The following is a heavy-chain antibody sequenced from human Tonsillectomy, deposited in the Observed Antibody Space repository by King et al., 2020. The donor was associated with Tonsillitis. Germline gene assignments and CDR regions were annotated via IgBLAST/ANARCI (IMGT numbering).Heavy chain of an antibody. Sequence: VQLVESGGGVVQPGRSLRLSCAASGFTFSSYAIHLVRQAPGMGLEWVAVISYDGNYKYYADSVKGRFTLSRDNSKNPLYLQMNSLGAEDKAVYYCARVADYGDYLEETFDIWGQGTMVTVSS. V-gene: IGHV3-30*01. J-gene: IGHJ3*02. CDR2: ISYDGNYK. CDR1: GFTFSSYA. D-gene: IGHD4-17*01. CDR3: ARVADYGDYLEETFDI.